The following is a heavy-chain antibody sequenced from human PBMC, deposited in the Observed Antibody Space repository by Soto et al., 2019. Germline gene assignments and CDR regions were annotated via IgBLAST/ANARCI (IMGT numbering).Heavy chain of an antibody. CDR2: ISSNSAYI. V-gene: IGHV3-21*01. CDR3: ASEFGDHLKFFDY. J-gene: IGHJ4*02. CDR1: GFKFRSFT. Sequence: PGGSLRLSCAASGFKFRSFTMNWVRQPPGKGLEWVSTISSNSAYIYYTDALRGRFTISRDNAQHSLHLQMNSLRAEDTAVYYCASEFGDHLKFFDYWGQGTLVTVSS. D-gene: IGHD2-21*02.